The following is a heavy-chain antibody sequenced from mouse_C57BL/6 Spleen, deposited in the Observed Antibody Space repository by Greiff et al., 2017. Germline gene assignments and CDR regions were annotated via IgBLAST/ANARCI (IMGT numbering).Heavy chain of an antibody. J-gene: IGHJ2*01. CDR2: ISSGGSYT. D-gene: IGHD2-3*01. CDR1: GFTFSSYG. CDR3: ARHEGYGGYYFDY. V-gene: IGHV5-6*01. Sequence: EVQLVESGGDLVKPGGSLKLSCAASGFTFSSYGMSWVRQTPDKRLEWVATISSGGSYTYYPDSVKGRFTISRDNAKNTLYLQMSSLKSEDTAMYYCARHEGYGGYYFDYWGQGTTLTVSS.